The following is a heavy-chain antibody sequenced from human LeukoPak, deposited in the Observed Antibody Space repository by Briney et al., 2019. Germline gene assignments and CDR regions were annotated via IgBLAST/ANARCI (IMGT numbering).Heavy chain of an antibody. J-gene: IGHJ5*02. CDR2: ISYDGRNK. CDR1: GFSFSNLG. CDR3: AKDKRGSSGWYDH. Sequence: GGSLRLSCAASGFSFSNLGMHWVRQAPGKGLEWVAVISYDGRNKYFADSVEGRLTISRDNSKNTVYLEMNSLRYEDTAVYYCAKDKRGSSGWYDHWGQGTLVIVSS. D-gene: IGHD6-19*01. V-gene: IGHV3-30*18.